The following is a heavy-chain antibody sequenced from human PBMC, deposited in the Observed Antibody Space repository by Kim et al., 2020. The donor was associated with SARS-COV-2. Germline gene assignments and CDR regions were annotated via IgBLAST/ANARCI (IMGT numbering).Heavy chain of an antibody. CDR1: GGSVSSGSYY. CDR2: IYYSGST. J-gene: IGHJ4*02. V-gene: IGHV4-61*01. D-gene: IGHD3-22*01. Sequence: SETLSLTCTVSGGSVSSGSYYWSWIRQPPGKGLEWIGYIYYSGSTNYNPSLKSRVTISVDTSKNQFSLKLSSVTAADTAVYYCARDLDSSGYIDYWGQGTLVTVSS. CDR3: ARDLDSSGYIDY.